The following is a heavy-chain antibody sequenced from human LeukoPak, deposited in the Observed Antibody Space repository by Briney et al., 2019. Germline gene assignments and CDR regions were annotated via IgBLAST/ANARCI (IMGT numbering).Heavy chain of an antibody. CDR1: GFDFGAYE. Sequence: GGSLRLSCAASGFDFGAYEMNWVRQAPGKGLEWVAYFAGSDTTKYYPDSVRGRFTISRDNAKNSLYLQMNSLRAEDTALYYCTTLGYHLDSWGQGTLVTVSS. V-gene: IGHV3-48*03. CDR2: FAGSDTTK. J-gene: IGHJ4*02. CDR3: TTLGYHLDS. D-gene: IGHD3-22*01.